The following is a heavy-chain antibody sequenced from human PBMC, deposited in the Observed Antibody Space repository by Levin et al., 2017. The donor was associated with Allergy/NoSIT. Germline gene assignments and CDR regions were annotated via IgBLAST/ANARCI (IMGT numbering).Heavy chain of an antibody. Sequence: GESLKISCKASGYTFTGYYMHWVRQAPGQGLEWMGWINPNSGGTNYAQKFQGRVTMTRDTSISTAYMELSRLRSDDTAVYYCARAKRLRYPPHAFDIWGQGTMVTVSS. J-gene: IGHJ3*02. CDR2: INPNSGGT. CDR1: GYTFTGYY. V-gene: IGHV1-2*02. CDR3: ARAKRLRYPPHAFDI. D-gene: IGHD3-9*01.